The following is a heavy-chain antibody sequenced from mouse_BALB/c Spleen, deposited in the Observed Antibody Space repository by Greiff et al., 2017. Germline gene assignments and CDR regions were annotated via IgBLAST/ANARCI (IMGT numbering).Heavy chain of an antibody. CDR2: ISSGSSTI. V-gene: IGHV5-17*02. J-gene: IGHJ4*01. CDR1: GFTFSSFG. CDR3: ARDYGSRYYAMDY. D-gene: IGHD1-1*01. Sequence: EVQRVESGGGLVQPGGSRKLSCAASGFTFSSFGMHWVRQAPEKGLEWVAYISSGSSTIYYADTVKGRFTISRDNPKNTLFLQMTSLRSEDTAMYYCARDYGSRYYAMDYWGQGTSVTVSS.